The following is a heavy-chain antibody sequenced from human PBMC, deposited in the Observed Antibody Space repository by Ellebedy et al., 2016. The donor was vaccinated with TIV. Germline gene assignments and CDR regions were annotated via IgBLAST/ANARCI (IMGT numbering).Heavy chain of an antibody. J-gene: IGHJ5*02. CDR2: ISSSSSTI. Sequence: GESLKISXAASGFTFSSYSMNWVRQAPGKGLEWVSYISSSSSTIYYADSVKGRFTISRDNAKNSLYLQMNSLRDEDTAVYYCARDGDSGSMLSWFDPWGQGTLVTVSS. CDR3: ARDGDSGSMLSWFDP. D-gene: IGHD1-26*01. V-gene: IGHV3-48*02. CDR1: GFTFSSYS.